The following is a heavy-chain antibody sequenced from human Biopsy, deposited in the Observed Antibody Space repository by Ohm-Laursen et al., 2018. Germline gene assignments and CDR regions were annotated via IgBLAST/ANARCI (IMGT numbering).Heavy chain of an antibody. J-gene: IGHJ4*02. V-gene: IGHV1-24*01. CDR1: GYTLTELS. D-gene: IGHD1-1*01. CDR3: AADINVWNVNY. Sequence: ASVKVSCKVSGYTLTELSMHWVRQAPGKGLEWMGGFAPENGKTVYAQNFQARVSMTEDTSTDTAYMELRSLKSEDTAVYYCAADINVWNVNYWGQGTQVTVSS. CDR2: FAPENGKT.